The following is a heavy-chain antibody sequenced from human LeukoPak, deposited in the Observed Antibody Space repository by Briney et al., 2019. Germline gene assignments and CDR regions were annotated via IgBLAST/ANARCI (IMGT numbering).Heavy chain of an antibody. V-gene: IGHV4-39*01. D-gene: IGHD3-3*01. Sequence: SETLSLTCTVSGGSINSNNYYWGWIRQPPGKGLEWIGSIYSSGSAYYNPSFKSRVTISVDTSKNQFSLRLSSVTAADTAVYYCQSRYLEWLLEYWGQGTLVTVSS. CDR1: GGSINSNNYY. CDR2: IYSSGSA. CDR3: QSRYLEWLLEY. J-gene: IGHJ4*02.